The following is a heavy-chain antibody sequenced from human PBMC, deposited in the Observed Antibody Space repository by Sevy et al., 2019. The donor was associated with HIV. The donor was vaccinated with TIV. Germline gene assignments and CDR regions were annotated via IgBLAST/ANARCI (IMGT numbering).Heavy chain of an antibody. J-gene: IGHJ5*02. CDR1: GGSITSYS. Sequence: SETLSLTCTVSGGSITSYSWSWIRQPAGKGLEWLGRIYSNGNSNYNPSLKSRVTMSVDTSKNQFSLKLTSVNAADTAVYFWAREGGASSAWFENWFGPWGQGTLDTVSS. CDR2: IYSNGNS. V-gene: IGHV4-4*07. D-gene: IGHD3-10*01. CDR3: AREGGASSAWFENWFGP.